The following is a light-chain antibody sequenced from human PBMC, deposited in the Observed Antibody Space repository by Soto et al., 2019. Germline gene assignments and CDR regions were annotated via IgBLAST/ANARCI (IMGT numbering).Light chain of an antibody. CDR3: SSHAGSINVA. Sequence: QSALTQPPSASGSPGKSVTISCTGSSSDVGGYNYVSWYQQHPGNVPKLIIYEVYKRPSGVPDRFSGSKSYNTASLPVSGLQAEDEDDYYCSSHAGSINVAFGGGTKLTVL. CDR2: EVY. CDR1: SSDVGGYNY. V-gene: IGLV2-8*01. J-gene: IGLJ2*01.